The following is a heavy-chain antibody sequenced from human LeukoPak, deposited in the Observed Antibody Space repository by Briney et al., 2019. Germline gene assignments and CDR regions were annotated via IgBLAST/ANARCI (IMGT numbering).Heavy chain of an antibody. V-gene: IGHV4-59*01. CDR3: ARDLSVQWGPLPLYGSGQGWAFDI. Sequence: SETLSLTCTVSGGSISSYYWSWIRQPPGKGLEWIGYIYYSGSTNYNPSLKSRVTISVDTSKNQFSLKLSSVTAADTAVYYCARDLSVQWGPLPLYGSGQGWAFDIWGQGTMVTVSS. CDR2: IYYSGST. J-gene: IGHJ3*02. CDR1: GGSISSYY. D-gene: IGHD3-10*01.